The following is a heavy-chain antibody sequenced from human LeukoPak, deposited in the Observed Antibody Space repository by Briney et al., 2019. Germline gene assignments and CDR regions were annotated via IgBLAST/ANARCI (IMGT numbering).Heavy chain of an antibody. Sequence: PSETLSLTCTVSGGSISSYYWSWIRQPPGKGLEWIGYIYYSGSTNYNPSLKSRVTISVDTSKNQFSLKLSSVTAADTAVYYCAREGYSSSWPYYYYYYMDVWGKGTTVTVSS. CDR3: AREGYSSSWPYYYYYYMDV. J-gene: IGHJ6*03. D-gene: IGHD6-13*01. CDR1: GGSISSYY. CDR2: IYYSGST. V-gene: IGHV4-59*01.